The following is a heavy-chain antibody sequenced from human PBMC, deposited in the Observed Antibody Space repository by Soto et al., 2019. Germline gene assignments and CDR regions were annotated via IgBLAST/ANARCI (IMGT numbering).Heavy chain of an antibody. J-gene: IGHJ3*02. Sequence: SETLSLTCTVSGGSISSYYWSWIRQPPGKGLEWIGYIYYSGSTNYNPSLKSRVTISVDTSKNQFSLKLSSVTAADTAVYYCARQSTVTGAFDIWGQGTMVTVSS. CDR2: IYYSGST. D-gene: IGHD4-17*01. CDR1: GGSISSYY. CDR3: ARQSTVTGAFDI. V-gene: IGHV4-59*08.